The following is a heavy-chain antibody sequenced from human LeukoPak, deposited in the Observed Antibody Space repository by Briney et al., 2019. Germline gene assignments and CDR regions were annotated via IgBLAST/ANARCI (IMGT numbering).Heavy chain of an antibody. Sequence: SETLSLTCTVSGGSISSYYWSWIRQPAGNTLEWIGRIYISGSTNYNPSLKGRVTMSIDTSKNQFSLNLSSVTAADTAVYYCARGPQTVITMIRGAFDIWGQGTMVTVSS. CDR2: IYISGST. D-gene: IGHD3-10*01. J-gene: IGHJ3*02. CDR1: GGSISSYY. CDR3: ARGPQTVITMIRGAFDI. V-gene: IGHV4-4*07.